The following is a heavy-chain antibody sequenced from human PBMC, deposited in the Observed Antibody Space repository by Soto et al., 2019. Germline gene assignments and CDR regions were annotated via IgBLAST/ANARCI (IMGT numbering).Heavy chain of an antibody. CDR1: GGSISSGGYY. J-gene: IGHJ1*01. CDR3: VRGVLS. CDR2: IHHSGST. D-gene: IGHD3-10*01. V-gene: IGHV4-31*03. Sequence: QVQLQESGPGLVKASQTLSLTCNVSGGSISSGGYYWTWIRQHPGKGLEWIGNIHHSGSTFYNPSLKGRVSISVDTSKSQFSLKLSSVTAADTAVYFCVRGVLSGGQGTLVTVSS.